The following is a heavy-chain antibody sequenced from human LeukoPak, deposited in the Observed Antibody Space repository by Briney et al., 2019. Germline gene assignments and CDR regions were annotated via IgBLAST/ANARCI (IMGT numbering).Heavy chain of an antibody. J-gene: IGHJ4*02. D-gene: IGHD3-16*01. CDR1: GYTFTSYY. CDR3: ARSRFERGHFDY. Sequence: GASVKVSCKASGYTFTSYYMHWVRQAPGQGLEWMGIINPSGDTTTNTQKLQGRVTMTRDTSTSTVYMELSSLRSEGTAVYYWARSRFERGHFDYWGQGTLVTVSS. V-gene: IGHV1-46*01. CDR2: INPSGDTT.